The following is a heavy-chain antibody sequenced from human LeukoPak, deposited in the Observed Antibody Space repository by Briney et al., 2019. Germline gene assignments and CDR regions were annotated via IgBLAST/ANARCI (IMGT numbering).Heavy chain of an antibody. V-gene: IGHV4-34*01. Sequence: PSETLSLTCAVYGGSFSGYYWSWIRQPPGKGLEWIGEINHSGSTNYNPSLKSRVTISVDTSKNQFSLKLSSVTAADTAVYYCARVSSGYYYKADYWGQGTLVTVSS. J-gene: IGHJ4*02. D-gene: IGHD3-22*01. CDR1: GGSFSGYY. CDR3: ARVSSGYYYKADY. CDR2: INHSGST.